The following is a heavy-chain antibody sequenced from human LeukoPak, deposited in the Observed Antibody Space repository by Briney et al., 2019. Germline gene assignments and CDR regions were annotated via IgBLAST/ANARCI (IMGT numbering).Heavy chain of an antibody. J-gene: IGHJ4*02. CDR2: INPSGGST. CDR1: GYTFTSYY. Sequence: GASVTVSCKASGYTFTSYYMHWVRQPPGQGLEWMGIINPSGGSTSYAQKFQGRVTMTRDTSTSTVYMELSSLRSEDTAVYYCARDRYYGSGSSYFDYWAREPWSPSPQ. V-gene: IGHV1-46*01. CDR3: ARDRYYGSGSSYFDY. D-gene: IGHD3-10*01.